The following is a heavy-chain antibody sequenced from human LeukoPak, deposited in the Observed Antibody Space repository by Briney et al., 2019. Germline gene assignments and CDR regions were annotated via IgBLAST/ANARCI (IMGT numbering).Heavy chain of an antibody. Sequence: ASVKVSCKASGYTFTSYAMNWVRQAPGQGLEWMGWINTNTGNPTYAQGFTGRFVFSLDTSVSTAYLQISSLKAEDTAVYYCARDPAGYYDFSSWLDPWGQGTLATVSS. J-gene: IGHJ5*02. V-gene: IGHV7-4-1*02. CDR2: INTNTGNP. D-gene: IGHD3-3*01. CDR3: ARDPAGYYDFSSWLDP. CDR1: GYTFTSYA.